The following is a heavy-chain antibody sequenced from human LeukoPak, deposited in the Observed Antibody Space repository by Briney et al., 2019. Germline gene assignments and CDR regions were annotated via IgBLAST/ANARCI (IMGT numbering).Heavy chain of an antibody. Sequence: ASVKVSCKASGYTFTSYYMHWVRQAPGQGLEWMGIFNPSGGSTSYAQKFQGRVTMTRDTSTSTVYMELSSLRSEDTAVYYCARDRYSSYYYYGMDVWGQGTTVTVSS. D-gene: IGHD1-26*01. V-gene: IGHV1-46*01. CDR1: GYTFTSYY. J-gene: IGHJ6*02. CDR2: FNPSGGST. CDR3: ARDRYSSYYYYGMDV.